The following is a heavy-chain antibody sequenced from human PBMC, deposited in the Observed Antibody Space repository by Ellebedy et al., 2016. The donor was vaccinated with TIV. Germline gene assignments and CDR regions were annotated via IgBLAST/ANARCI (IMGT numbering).Heavy chain of an antibody. Sequence: SETLSLXCTVSGGSISSSGYYWGWIRQPPGKGLEWIGSIYYSGRTHYNPSLKSRTTISLDSSENHFSLKLTSVTAADTAVYYCARGSSSVWTWFDPWGQGSLVTVSS. CDR1: GGSISSSGYY. J-gene: IGHJ5*02. CDR3: ARGSSSVWTWFDP. D-gene: IGHD6-25*01. CDR2: IYYSGRT. V-gene: IGHV4-39*07.